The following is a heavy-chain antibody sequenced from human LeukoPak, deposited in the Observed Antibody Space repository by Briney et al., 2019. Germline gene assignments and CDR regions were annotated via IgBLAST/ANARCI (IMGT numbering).Heavy chain of an antibody. D-gene: IGHD1-26*01. V-gene: IGHV1-69*13. Sequence: ASVKVSCKASGYTFTSYGISWVRQAPGQGLGWMGGIIPIFGTANYAQKFQGRVTITADESTSTAYMELSSLRSEDTAVYYCARVFGGSPNWGQGTLVTVSS. J-gene: IGHJ4*02. CDR2: IIPIFGTA. CDR1: GYTFTSYG. CDR3: ARVFGGSPN.